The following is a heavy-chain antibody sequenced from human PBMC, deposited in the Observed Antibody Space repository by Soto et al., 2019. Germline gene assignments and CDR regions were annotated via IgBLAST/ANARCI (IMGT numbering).Heavy chain of an antibody. Sequence: PSETLSLTCTVSGGSISSSSYYWGWIRQPPGKGLEWIGSIYYSGSTYYNPSLKSRVTISVDTSKNQFSLKLSSVTAADTAVYYCARLLVGGIAVADDLDAFDIWGQGTMVTVSS. D-gene: IGHD6-19*01. CDR2: IYYSGST. J-gene: IGHJ3*02. CDR3: ARLLVGGIAVADDLDAFDI. V-gene: IGHV4-39*01. CDR1: GGSISSSSYY.